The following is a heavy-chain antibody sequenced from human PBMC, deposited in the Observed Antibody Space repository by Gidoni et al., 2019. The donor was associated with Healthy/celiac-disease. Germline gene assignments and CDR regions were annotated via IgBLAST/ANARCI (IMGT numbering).Heavy chain of an antibody. V-gene: IGHV3-21*01. J-gene: IGHJ1*01. CDR2: ISSSSSYI. CDR3: ARGRSPEYFQH. Sequence: EVQLVESGGGLVKPGGSLRLFCAASGSTFSSYSMNWVRQAPGKGLEWVSYISSSSSYIYYADSVKGRFTISRDNAKNSLYLQMNSLRAEDTAVYYCARGRSPEYFQHWGQGTLVTVSS. CDR1: GSTFSSYS.